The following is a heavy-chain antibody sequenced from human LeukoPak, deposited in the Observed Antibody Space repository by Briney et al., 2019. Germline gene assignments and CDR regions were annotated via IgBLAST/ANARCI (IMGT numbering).Heavy chain of an antibody. CDR3: ARSDSGDYFDY. D-gene: IGHD2-15*01. CDR1: GFTFSSYW. CDR2: IKQDGSEK. Sequence: GGSLRLSCAASGFTFSSYWMSWVRQAPGKGLEWVANIKQDGSEKYYVDSAKGRFTISRDNAKNSLYLQMNSLRAEDTAVYYCARSDSGDYFDYWGQGTLVTVSS. V-gene: IGHV3-7*01. J-gene: IGHJ4*02.